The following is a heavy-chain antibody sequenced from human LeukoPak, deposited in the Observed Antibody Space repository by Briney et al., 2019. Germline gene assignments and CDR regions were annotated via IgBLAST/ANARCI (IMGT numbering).Heavy chain of an antibody. Sequence: GASVRVSCKASGYTFIGYYMHWVRQAPGQGREWMGWINPNTGGTNYAQNFQGRVTMTRDTSISTAYMELSKLRSDDTAVYYCARDQGGVAGTAFDYWGQGTLVTVSS. J-gene: IGHJ4*02. CDR3: ARDQGGVAGTAFDY. V-gene: IGHV1-2*02. CDR2: INPNTGGT. CDR1: GYTFIGYY. D-gene: IGHD6-19*01.